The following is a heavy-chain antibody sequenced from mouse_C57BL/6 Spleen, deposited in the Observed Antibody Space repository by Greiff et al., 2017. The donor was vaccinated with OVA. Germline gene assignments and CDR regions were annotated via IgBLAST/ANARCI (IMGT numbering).Heavy chain of an antibody. CDR3: ARNYGSSYVWYFDV. D-gene: IGHD1-1*01. V-gene: IGHV1-81*01. J-gene: IGHJ1*03. Sequence: QVQLQQSGAELARPGASVKLSCKASGYTFTSYGISWVKQRTGQGLEWIGEIYPRSGNTYYNEKFKGKATLTADKSSSTAYMELRSLTSEDSAVNFCARNYGSSYVWYFDVWGTGTTVTVSS. CDR1: GYTFTSYG. CDR2: IYPRSGNT.